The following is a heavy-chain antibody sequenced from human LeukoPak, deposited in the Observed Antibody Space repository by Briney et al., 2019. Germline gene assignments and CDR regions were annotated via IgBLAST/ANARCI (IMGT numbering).Heavy chain of an antibody. V-gene: IGHV4-39*01. Sequence: SETLSLTCTVSGGSISSSSYYWGWIRQPPGKGLEWIGSIYYSGSTYYNPSLKSRVTISVDTSKNQFSLKLSSVTAADTAVYCCARRGGSSYYNWFDPWGQGTLVTVSS. CDR2: IYYSGST. CDR3: ARRGGSSYYNWFDP. CDR1: GGSISSSSYY. J-gene: IGHJ5*02. D-gene: IGHD2-15*01.